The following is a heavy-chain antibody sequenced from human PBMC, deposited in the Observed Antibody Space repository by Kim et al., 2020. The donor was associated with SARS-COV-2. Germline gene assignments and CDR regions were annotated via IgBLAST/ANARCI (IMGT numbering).Heavy chain of an antibody. CDR1: GYTFTSYG. CDR2: ISAYNGNT. Sequence: ASVKVSCKASGYTFTSYGISWVRQAPGQGLEWMGWISAYNGNTNYAQKLQGRVTMTTDTSTSTAYMELRSLRSDDTAVYYCARDKVAGNQYYYYGMDVWGQGTTVTVSS. D-gene: IGHD6-19*01. V-gene: IGHV1-18*01. CDR3: ARDKVAGNQYYYYGMDV. J-gene: IGHJ6*02.